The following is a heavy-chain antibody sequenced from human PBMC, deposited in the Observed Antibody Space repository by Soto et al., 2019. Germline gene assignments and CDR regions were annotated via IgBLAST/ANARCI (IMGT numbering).Heavy chain of an antibody. D-gene: IGHD2-21*01. J-gene: IGHJ6*02. V-gene: IGHV4-30-4*01. CDR1: GGSISSGDYY. CDR2: IYYSGST. Sequence: PSETLSLTCTVSGGSISSGDYYWSWIRQPPGKGLEWIGYIYYSGSTYYNPSLKSRVTISVDTSKNQFSLKLSSVTAADTAVYYCARDLRIPTYYYGMDVWGQGTTVTVS. CDR3: ARDLRIPTYYYGMDV.